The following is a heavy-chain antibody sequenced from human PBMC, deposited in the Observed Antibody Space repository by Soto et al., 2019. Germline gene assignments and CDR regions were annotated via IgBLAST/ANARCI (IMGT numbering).Heavy chain of an antibody. CDR1: GGTFSSYA. CDR2: IIPIFGTA. J-gene: IGHJ3*02. CDR3: ARAGTTSDAFDI. Sequence: VQLVESGGGLVQPGSSVKVSCKASGGTFSSYAISWVRQAPGQGLEWMGGIIPIFGTANYAQKFQGRVTITADKSTSTAYMELSSLRSEDTAVYYCARAGTTSDAFDIWGQGTMVTVSS. D-gene: IGHD1-1*01. V-gene: IGHV1-69*06.